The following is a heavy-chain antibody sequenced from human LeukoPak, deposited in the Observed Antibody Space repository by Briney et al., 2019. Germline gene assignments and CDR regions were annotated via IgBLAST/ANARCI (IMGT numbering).Heavy chain of an antibody. CDR1: GFTFSSYG. J-gene: IGHJ4*02. D-gene: IGHD6-6*01. V-gene: IGHV3-23*01. CDR2: ISGSGGST. CDR3: AKRGPIYSSSPGNYFDY. Sequence: PGGSLGLSCAASGFTFSSYGMHWVRQAPGKGLEWVSGISGSGGSTYYADSVKGRFTISRDNSKNTLYLQMNSLRAEDTAVYYCAKRGPIYSSSPGNYFDYWGQGTLVTVSS.